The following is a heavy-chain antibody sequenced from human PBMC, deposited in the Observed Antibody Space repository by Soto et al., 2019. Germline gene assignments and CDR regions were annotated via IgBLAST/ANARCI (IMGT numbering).Heavy chain of an antibody. Sequence: QVQLVQSGAEMRKPGSSLRVSCKASGGTFSDFAFSWVRQAPGQGLEWMGGIVPRFGSPNYAQKFGGRVTISADTATSTVYMEVSSLRFDVTAVYFCARDRIQLRLGKYSSNGMDVWCQGTTITVSS. V-gene: IGHV1-69*06. CDR2: IVPRFGSP. CDR1: GGTFSDFA. D-gene: IGHD3-16*01. CDR3: ARDRIQLRLGKYSSNGMDV. J-gene: IGHJ6*02.